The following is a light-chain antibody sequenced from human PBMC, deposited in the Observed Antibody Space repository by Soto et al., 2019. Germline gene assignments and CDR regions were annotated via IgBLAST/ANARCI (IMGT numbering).Light chain of an antibody. Sequence: QSVLTQPPSASGSPGQSVTISCTGTSSDVGSYNYVSWYQQHPGKAPKLMIYEVSKRPSGVPDRFSGSKSGNTASLTVSGLKAEDEADYYCSSYGGSNDLVFGGGTKLTVL. CDR3: SSYGGSNDLV. V-gene: IGLV2-8*01. CDR1: SSDVGSYNY. CDR2: EVS. J-gene: IGLJ2*01.